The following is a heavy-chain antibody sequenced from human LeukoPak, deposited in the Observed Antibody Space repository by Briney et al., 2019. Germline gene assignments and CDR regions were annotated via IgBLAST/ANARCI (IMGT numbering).Heavy chain of an antibody. CDR2: IYTGDSDT. V-gene: IGHV5-51*01. CDR1: GYSFTSSW. D-gene: IGHD6-19*01. CDR3: ARQGGWSPMDY. J-gene: IGHJ4*02. Sequence: GESLKISCKGSGYSFTSSWIGWVRPMPGKDLEWMGIIYTGDSDTRYSPSIQGPVTLSADQTISTAYLQWSSLKASETAMYYCARQGGWSPMDYWGQVTLVTVSS.